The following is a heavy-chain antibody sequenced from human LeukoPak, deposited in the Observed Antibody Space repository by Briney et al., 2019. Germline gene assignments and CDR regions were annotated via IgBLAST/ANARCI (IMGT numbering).Heavy chain of an antibody. D-gene: IGHD2-8*01. V-gene: IGHV1-24*01. J-gene: IGHJ4*02. CDR3: ATSYCTNGVCRYFDY. Sequence: ASVKVSCKVSGYTLTELSMHWVRQAPGKGIEWMGGFDPEDGETIYAQKFQGRVTMTEDTSTDTAYMELSSLRSEDTAVYYCATSYCTNGVCRYFDYWGQGTLVTVSS. CDR1: GYTLTELS. CDR2: FDPEDGET.